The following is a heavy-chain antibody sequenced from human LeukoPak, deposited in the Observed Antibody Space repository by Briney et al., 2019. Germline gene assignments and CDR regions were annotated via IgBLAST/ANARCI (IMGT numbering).Heavy chain of an antibody. CDR2: IYYSGST. CDR3: AREGIVVVPAPSAFDI. J-gene: IGHJ3*02. D-gene: IGHD2-2*01. Sequence: PSETLSLTCTVSGGSISSGDYYWSWIRQPPGKGLEWIGYIYYSGSTYYNPSLKSRVTISVDTSKNQFSLKLSSVTAADTAVYYCAREGIVVVPAPSAFDIWGQGTMVTVSS. V-gene: IGHV4-30-4*01. CDR1: GGSISSGDYY.